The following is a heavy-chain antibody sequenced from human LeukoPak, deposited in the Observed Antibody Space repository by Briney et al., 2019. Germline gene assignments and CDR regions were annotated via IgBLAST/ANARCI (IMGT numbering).Heavy chain of an antibody. CDR3: ARGGYSYGCFAC. Sequence: SETLSLTCAVYGGSFSGYYWSWIRQPPGKGLEWIGEINHSGSTNYNPSLKSRVTISVDTSKNQFSLKLSSVTAADTAVYYCARGGYSYGCFACGGQGTLVTVSS. CDR2: INHSGST. J-gene: IGHJ4*02. CDR1: GGSFSGYY. V-gene: IGHV4-34*01. D-gene: IGHD5-18*01.